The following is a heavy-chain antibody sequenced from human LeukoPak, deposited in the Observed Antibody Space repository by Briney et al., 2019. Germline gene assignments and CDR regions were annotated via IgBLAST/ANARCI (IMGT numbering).Heavy chain of an antibody. Sequence: GGSLRLSCAVSGFTFSGFWMSWSRQAPGKGLEWVASINSDGSEGYYADVVKGRFTISRDNAKNSLYLQINSLRAEDTAVYYCAGSSSPYTYWGQGTLVTVSS. CDR1: GFTFSGFW. V-gene: IGHV3-7*01. J-gene: IGHJ4*02. D-gene: IGHD6-6*01. CDR2: INSDGSEG. CDR3: AGSSSPYTY.